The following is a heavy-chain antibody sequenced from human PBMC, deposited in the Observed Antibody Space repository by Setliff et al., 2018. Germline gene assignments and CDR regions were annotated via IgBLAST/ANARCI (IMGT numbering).Heavy chain of an antibody. D-gene: IGHD1-7*01. J-gene: IGHJ5*02. CDR3: ARGQFRNSGGLYS. CDR2: ISDDGSNK. CDR1: GFTFSIHA. Sequence: GGSLRLSCAASGFTFSIHALHWVRQAPGKGLEWVAVISDDGSNKYYADSVKGRFTISRDNSKNTLYLQMNSLRSEDTAVYFCARGQFRNSGGLYSWGQGTLVTVSS. V-gene: IGHV3-30-3*01.